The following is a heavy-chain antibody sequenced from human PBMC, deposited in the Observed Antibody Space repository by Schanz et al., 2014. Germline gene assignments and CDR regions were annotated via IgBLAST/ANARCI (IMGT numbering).Heavy chain of an antibody. CDR2: ISAYNGNT. CDR1: GGTFSSFG. J-gene: IGHJ6*04. D-gene: IGHD3-9*01. V-gene: IGHV1-18*01. Sequence: VQLEQSGAEVKKPGSSVKVSCKASGGTFSSFGINWVRQAPGQGLEWMGWISAYNGNTNYAQKLQGRVTMTTDTSTSTAYMELRSLRSDDTAVYYCARVQDDILTGSEYYYGMDVWGKGTTVIVSS. CDR3: ARVQDDILTGSEYYYGMDV.